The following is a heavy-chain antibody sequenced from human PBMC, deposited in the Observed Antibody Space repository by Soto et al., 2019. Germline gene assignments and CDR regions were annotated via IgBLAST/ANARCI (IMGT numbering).Heavy chain of an antibody. V-gene: IGHV4-59*01. J-gene: IGHJ5*02. Sequence: KPSDTLSLTCTVSGGSISSYYWSWIRQPPGKGLEWIGYIYYSVSTNYNPSLKSRVTISVDTSKNQFSLKLSSVTAADTAVYYCARDGDLLGFDPWGQGTLVTVSS. CDR1: GGSISSYY. D-gene: IGHD3-10*01. CDR3: ARDGDLLGFDP. CDR2: IYYSVST.